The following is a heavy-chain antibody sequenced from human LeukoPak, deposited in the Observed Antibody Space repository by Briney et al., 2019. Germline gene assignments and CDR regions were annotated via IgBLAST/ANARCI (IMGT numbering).Heavy chain of an antibody. CDR3: AKAGGSGWVSDY. V-gene: IGHV3-23*01. Sequence: QTAGSLRLSCAASGFTFSSYAMSWVRQAPGKGLEWVSAISGSGGSTYYADSVKGRFTITRDNSKNPLYLQMNSLRAEDTAVYYCAKAGGSGWVSDYWGQGTLVTVSS. CDR1: GFTFSSYA. D-gene: IGHD6-19*01. J-gene: IGHJ4*02. CDR2: ISGSGGST.